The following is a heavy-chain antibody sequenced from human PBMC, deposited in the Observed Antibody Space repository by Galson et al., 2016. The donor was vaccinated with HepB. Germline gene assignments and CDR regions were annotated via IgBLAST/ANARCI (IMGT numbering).Heavy chain of an antibody. CDR3: SRGNGAPTPGSGLSFQH. J-gene: IGHJ1*01. CDR1: GFSFTSEW. Sequence: SLRLSCAGAGFSFTSEWMNWVRQAPGKGLEWVAHIHSESDGGTSDYAAPVKGRFTISSDDSNQLVYLEMTRLNSDDTGFYYCSRGNGAPTPGSGLSFQHWGQGTRVIVSS. CDR2: IHSESDGGTS. V-gene: IGHV3-15*01. D-gene: IGHD3/OR15-3a*01.